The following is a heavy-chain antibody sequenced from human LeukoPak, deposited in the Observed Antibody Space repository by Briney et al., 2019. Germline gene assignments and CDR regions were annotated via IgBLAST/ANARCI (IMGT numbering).Heavy chain of an antibody. V-gene: IGHV5-51*01. J-gene: IGHJ6*04. CDR2: IYPGDSDT. CDR3: ARHALAAAGPGAYYYYGMDV. Sequence: PGESLKISCKGSGYSFTSYWNGWVRQMPGQGLEWMGIIYPGDSDTRYSTFFEGQVTISAYKSISTAYLQWSSLKASDTAMYYCARHALAAAGPGAYYYYGMDVWGKGTTVTVSS. CDR1: GYSFTSYW. D-gene: IGHD6-13*01.